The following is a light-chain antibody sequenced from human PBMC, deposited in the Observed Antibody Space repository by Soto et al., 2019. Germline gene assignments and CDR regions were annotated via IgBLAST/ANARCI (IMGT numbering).Light chain of an antibody. CDR3: QQYGSYRCP. Sequence: ETVLTQSPGTLSLSPGERSTLSFRAGQSDSSSYLAWYKQRPGRAPRLVIYGACSRATSIPDRFSGSGSGTSFTLTISGLEYEDFAVYYCQQYGSYRCPFGQVTKVAIK. V-gene: IGKV3-20*01. CDR2: GAC. CDR1: QSDSSSY. J-gene: IGKJ1*01.